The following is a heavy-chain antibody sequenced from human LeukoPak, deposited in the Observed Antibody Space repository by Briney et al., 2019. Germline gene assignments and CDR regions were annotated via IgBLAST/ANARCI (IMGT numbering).Heavy chain of an antibody. Sequence: SETLSLTCAVYGGSFSGYYWSWIRQSPGKGLEWMGEINHSGSTNYNPSLKSRVTISVDTSKNQFSLKLSSVTAADTAVYYCARGMKGIAAAGTGNDYWGQGTMVTVSS. CDR1: GGSFSGYY. D-gene: IGHD6-13*01. CDR3: ARGMKGIAAAGTGNDY. J-gene: IGHJ4*02. CDR2: INHSGST. V-gene: IGHV4-34*01.